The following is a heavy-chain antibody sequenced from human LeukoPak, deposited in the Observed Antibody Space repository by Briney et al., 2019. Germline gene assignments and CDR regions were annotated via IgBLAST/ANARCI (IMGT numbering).Heavy chain of an antibody. V-gene: IGHV4-34*01. J-gene: IGHJ5*02. CDR1: GGSFSGYY. CDR3: ARGRKNRIFGVGTRGNWFDP. Sequence: RPSETLSLTCAVYGGSFSGYYWSWIRQPPGKGLEWIGEINHSGSTSYNPSLKSRVTISVDTSKNQFSLKLSSVTAADTAVYYCARGRKNRIFGVGTRGNWFDPWGQGTLVTVSS. D-gene: IGHD3-3*02. CDR2: INHSGST.